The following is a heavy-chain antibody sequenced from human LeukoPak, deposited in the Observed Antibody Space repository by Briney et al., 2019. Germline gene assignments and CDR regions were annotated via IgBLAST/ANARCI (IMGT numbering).Heavy chain of an antibody. CDR1: GFTFSSYS. Sequence: GGSLRLSCAASGFTFSSYSMNWVRQAPGKGLEWVSAISGSGGSTYYADSVKGRFTVSRDNSKNTLYLQMNSLRAEDTAVYYCAKVIAVAGIAFDYWGQGTLVTVSS. J-gene: IGHJ4*02. V-gene: IGHV3-23*01. D-gene: IGHD6-19*01. CDR2: ISGSGGST. CDR3: AKVIAVAGIAFDY.